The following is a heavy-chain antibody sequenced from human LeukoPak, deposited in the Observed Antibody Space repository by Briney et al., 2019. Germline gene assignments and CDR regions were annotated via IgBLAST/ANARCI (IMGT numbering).Heavy chain of an antibody. CDR2: IYYSGST. CDR3: ARQINPWGAVAAFSGTNFDY. Sequence: SETLSLTCTVSGGSISSRSNYWGWIRQPPGKGLEWIGSIYYSGSTYYKPSLESRVTISVDTSKNQFSLTLSSVTAADTAVYYCARQINPWGAVAAFSGTNFDYWGQGTLVTVSS. CDR1: GGSISSRSNY. J-gene: IGHJ4*02. D-gene: IGHD6-19*01. V-gene: IGHV4-39*01.